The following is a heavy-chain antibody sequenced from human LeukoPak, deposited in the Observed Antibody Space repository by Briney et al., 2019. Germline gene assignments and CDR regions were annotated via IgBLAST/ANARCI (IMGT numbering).Heavy chain of an antibody. CDR1: GGTFSSYA. J-gene: IGHJ4*02. D-gene: IGHD5-24*01. Sequence: ASVKVSCKASGGTFSSYAISWVRQAPGLGLEWMGGIIPIFGTANYAQKFQGRVTITTDESTSTAYMELSSLRSEDTAVYYCARSRRDGFALYYFDYWGQGTLVTVSS. V-gene: IGHV1-69*05. CDR2: IIPIFGTA. CDR3: ARSRRDGFALYYFDY.